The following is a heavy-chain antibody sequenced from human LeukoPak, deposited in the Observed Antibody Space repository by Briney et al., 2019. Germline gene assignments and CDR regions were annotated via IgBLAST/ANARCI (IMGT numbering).Heavy chain of an antibody. CDR1: GITLSNYG. CDR2: ISGSAGGT. CDR3: AERGIVIRAVIIVGFHREAYYFDD. Sequence: GGSLRLSCAVSGITLSNYGMSWVRQAPGKGLEWVAGISGSAGGTTYAASVKGRFTISRDNPKNTLYLQMNSLRAEDTAVYFCAERGIVIRAVIIVGFHREAYYFDDWGQGALVTVSS. D-gene: IGHD3-10*01. J-gene: IGHJ4*02. V-gene: IGHV3-23*01.